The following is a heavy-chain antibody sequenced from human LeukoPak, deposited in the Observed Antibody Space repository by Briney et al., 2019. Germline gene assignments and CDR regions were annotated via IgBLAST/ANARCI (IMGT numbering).Heavy chain of an antibody. Sequence: SETLSLTCTVSGGSISSYFWSWIRQPPGKGLEWIGYMYNNGSTNYNPSLKSRVTISVDSSKNQFSLKLSSVTAADTAVYYCARHREAAAFSGFDYWGQGTLVTVSS. CDR1: GGSISSYF. CDR2: MYNNGST. V-gene: IGHV4-59*08. J-gene: IGHJ4*02. D-gene: IGHD6-13*01. CDR3: ARHREAAAFSGFDY.